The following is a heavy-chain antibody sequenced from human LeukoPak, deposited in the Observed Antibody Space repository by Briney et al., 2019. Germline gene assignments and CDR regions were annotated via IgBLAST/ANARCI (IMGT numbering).Heavy chain of an antibody. CDR3: ARWNIVVVPAALRLYNWFDP. V-gene: IGHV4-61*02. CDR2: IYTSGST. CDR1: GGSISSGSYY. Sequence: SETLSLTCTVSGGSISSGSYYWSWIRQPAGKGLEWIGRIYTSGSTNYNPSLKSRVTISVDTSKNQFSLKLSSVTAADTAVYYCARWNIVVVPAALRLYNWFDPWGQGTLVTVSS. J-gene: IGHJ5*02. D-gene: IGHD2-2*01.